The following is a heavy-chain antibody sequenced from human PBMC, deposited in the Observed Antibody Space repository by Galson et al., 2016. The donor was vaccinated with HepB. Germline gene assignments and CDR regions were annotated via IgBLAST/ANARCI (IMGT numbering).Heavy chain of an antibody. CDR3: ARDRDYTNAFDI. V-gene: IGHV3-74*01. D-gene: IGHD4-11*01. Sequence: SLRLSCAASGFTFRSYWMHWVRQGPGKGLVWVSRINSDGSSTRYADSMKGRFTISRDNAKNTLYLQMNSLRAGDTAVYYCARDRDYTNAFDIWGQGTMVTVSS. J-gene: IGHJ3*02. CDR1: GFTFRSYW. CDR2: INSDGSST.